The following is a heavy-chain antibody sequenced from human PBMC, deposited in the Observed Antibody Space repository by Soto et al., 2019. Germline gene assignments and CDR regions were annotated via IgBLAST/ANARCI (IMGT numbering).Heavy chain of an antibody. D-gene: IGHD2-2*01. CDR2: IWYDGSNK. V-gene: IGHV3-33*01. CDR1: GFTFSSYG. Sequence: QVPLVESGGGVVQPGRSLRLSCAASGFTFSSYGMHWVRQAPGKGLEWVAVIWYDGSNKYYADSVKGRFTISRDNSKNTLYLQMNSLRAEDTAVYYCARGRVVPAATYYFDYWGQGTLVTVSS. J-gene: IGHJ4*02. CDR3: ARGRVVPAATYYFDY.